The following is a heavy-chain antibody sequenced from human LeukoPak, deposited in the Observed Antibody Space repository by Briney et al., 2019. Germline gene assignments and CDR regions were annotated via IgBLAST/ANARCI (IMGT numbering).Heavy chain of an antibody. CDR2: FDPEDGGT. D-gene: IGHD2-2*01. CDR3: ATGGYCSSTSCPHWFDP. Sequence: ASVKVSCKVSGYTLTELSMHWVRQAPGKGLEWMGGFDPEDGGTIYAQKFQGRVTMTEDTSTDTAYMELSSLRSEDTAVYYCATGGYCSSTSCPHWFDPWGQGTLVTVSS. V-gene: IGHV1-24*01. CDR1: GYTLTELS. J-gene: IGHJ5*02.